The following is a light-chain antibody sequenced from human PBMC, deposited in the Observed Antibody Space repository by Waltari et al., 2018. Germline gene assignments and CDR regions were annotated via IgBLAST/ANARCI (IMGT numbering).Light chain of an antibody. CDR1: SNDVCGSKY. J-gene: IGLJ2*01. Sequence: QSALTQPPSASGSPGQSVTISCTGTSNDVCGSKYVSWYQQYPGKAPKLMMYEVTKRPSGVPDRFSGSQSGNTASLTVSGLQADDEADYYCCSYAGGNSLVFGGGTKLTVL. CDR3: CSYAGGNSLV. CDR2: EVT. V-gene: IGLV2-8*01.